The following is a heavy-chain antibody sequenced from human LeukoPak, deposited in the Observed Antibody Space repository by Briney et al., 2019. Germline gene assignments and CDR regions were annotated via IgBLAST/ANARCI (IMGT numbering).Heavy chain of an antibody. CDR3: ASGKRPSGSWYFAFDY. D-gene: IGHD6-13*01. V-gene: IGHV4-30-2*01. J-gene: IGHJ4*02. CDR2: IYHSGST. CDR1: GGSISSGGYS. Sequence: SETLSLTCAVSGGSISSGGYSWSWIRQPPGRGLEWIGYIYHSGSTYYNPSLKSRATISVDRSKNQFSLKLSSVTAADTAVYYCASGKRPSGSWYFAFDYWGQGTLVTVSS.